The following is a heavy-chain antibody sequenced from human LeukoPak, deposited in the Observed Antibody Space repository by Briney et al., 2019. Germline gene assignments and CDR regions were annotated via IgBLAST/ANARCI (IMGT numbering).Heavy chain of an antibody. CDR3: ARGGIYSSSWYGFTDAFDI. J-gene: IGHJ3*02. CDR2: ISAYNGNT. V-gene: IGHV1-18*01. D-gene: IGHD6-13*01. Sequence: ASVKVSCKASGYTFTSYGISWVRQAPGQGLEWMGWISAYNGNTNYAQKLQGRVTMTTDTSTSTAYMELQSLTSDDTAVYYCARGGIYSSSWYGFTDAFDIWGQGTMVTVSS. CDR1: GYTFTSYG.